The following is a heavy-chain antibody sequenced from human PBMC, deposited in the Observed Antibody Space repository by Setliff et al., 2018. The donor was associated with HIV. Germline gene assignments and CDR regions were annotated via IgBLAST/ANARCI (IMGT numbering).Heavy chain of an antibody. CDR2: IYSNGGT. J-gene: IGHJ3*02. D-gene: IGHD3-3*01. CDR1: GVSISNYY. CDR3: ARCSVGWSREENPRPDGAFHI. V-gene: IGHV4-59*01. Sequence: TLSLTCNVSGVSISNYYWSWIRQPPGKGLEYIGYIYSNGGTNYNPSLKSRVTISVDTSKNQFSLRLSSVTAADTAVYYCARCSVGWSREENPRPDGAFHIWGQGTMVTVSS.